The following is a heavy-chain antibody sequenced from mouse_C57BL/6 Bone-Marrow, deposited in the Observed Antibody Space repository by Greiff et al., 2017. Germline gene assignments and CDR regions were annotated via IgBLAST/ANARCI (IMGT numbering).Heavy chain of an antibody. D-gene: IGHD2-4*01. CDR1: EYEFPSHD. CDR2: INSDGGST. V-gene: IGHV5-2*01. CDR3: VRHYYDYDHDGYWYFDV. Sequence: DVKLVESGGGLVQPGESLKLSCESNEYEFPSHDMSWVRKTPEKRLELVAAINSDGGSTYYPYTMERRFIISRDNTKKTLYLQMSSLRSEDTALYYCVRHYYDYDHDGYWYFDVWGTGTTVTVSS. J-gene: IGHJ1*03.